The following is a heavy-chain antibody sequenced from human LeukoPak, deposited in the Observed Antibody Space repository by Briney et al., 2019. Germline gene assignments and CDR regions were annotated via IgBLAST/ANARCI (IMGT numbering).Heavy chain of an antibody. CDR2: LSGTDDLK. V-gene: IGHV3-23*01. CDR3: AKDRRGSGWYGGFDY. J-gene: IGHJ4*02. D-gene: IGHD6-19*01. CDR1: GFRFTTYA. Sequence: GGSLRLSCAASGFRFTTYAMSWVRQAPGKGLEWVSSLSGTDDLKWTPDPLRGPVTISRDNSKNTLYLQLDSVRVEDTAVYYCAKDRRGSGWYGGFDYWGPGILVTVSS.